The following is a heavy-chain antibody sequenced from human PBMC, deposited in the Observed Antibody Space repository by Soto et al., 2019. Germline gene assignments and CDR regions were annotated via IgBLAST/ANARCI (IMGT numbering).Heavy chain of an antibody. CDR1: GYTFTSYG. Sequence: QVQLVQSGAEVKKPGASVKVSCEASGYTFTSYGITWVRQAPGQGLEWMGWISAYSGNTKYAQKLQGRVTSTTDTSTSTAYRELGSQRSEDTAVYYCGREPTLFDYWGQGTLVPFSS. CDR3: GREPTLFDY. CDR2: ISAYSGNT. V-gene: IGHV1-18*01. J-gene: IGHJ4*02.